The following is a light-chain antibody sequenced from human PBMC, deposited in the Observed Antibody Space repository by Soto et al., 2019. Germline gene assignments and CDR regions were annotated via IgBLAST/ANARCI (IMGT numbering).Light chain of an antibody. CDR3: CSYAGSSTFV. CDR1: SSDVGAYNY. CDR2: EVS. J-gene: IGLJ1*01. Sequence: QSVLTQPASVSGSPGQSITISCTGTSSDVGAYNYDSWYQQYPGKAPKLMIYEVSHRPSGVPNRFSGSKSGNTASLTISGLQAEDEADYYCCSYAGSSTFVFGTGTKVTVL. V-gene: IGLV2-14*01.